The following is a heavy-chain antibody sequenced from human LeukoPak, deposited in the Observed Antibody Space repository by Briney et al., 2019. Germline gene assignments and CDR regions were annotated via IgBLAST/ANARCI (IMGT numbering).Heavy chain of an antibody. Sequence: SQTLSLTCTVSGGSISSGDYYWSWIRQPPGKGLEWIGYIYYSGSTYYNPSLKSRVTISVDTSKNQFSLKLSSVTAADTAVYYCASRITMVRGVILLSDAFDIWGQGTMVTVSS. J-gene: IGHJ3*02. CDR1: GGSISSGDYY. V-gene: IGHV4-30-4*01. CDR2: IYYSGST. CDR3: ASRITMVRGVILLSDAFDI. D-gene: IGHD3-10*01.